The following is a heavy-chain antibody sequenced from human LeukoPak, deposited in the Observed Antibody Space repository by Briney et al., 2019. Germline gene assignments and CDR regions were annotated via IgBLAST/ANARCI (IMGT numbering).Heavy chain of an antibody. CDR1: GFTVSSNY. CDR3: AKDRIAAAGIPHYFDY. V-gene: IGHV3-53*01. D-gene: IGHD6-13*01. CDR2: IYSCGST. Sequence: GGSLRLSCAASGFTVSSNYMSWVRQAPGKGLEWVSVIYSCGSTYYADSVKGRFTISRDNSKNTLYLQMNSLRAEDTAVYYCAKDRIAAAGIPHYFDYWGQGTLVTVSS. J-gene: IGHJ4*02.